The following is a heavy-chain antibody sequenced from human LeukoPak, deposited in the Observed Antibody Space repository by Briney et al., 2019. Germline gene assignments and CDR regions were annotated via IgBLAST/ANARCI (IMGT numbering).Heavy chain of an antibody. Sequence: SETLSLTCAVYGGSFSGYYWSWIRQPPGKGLEWIGEINHSGSTNYNPSLKSRVTISVDTSKNQFSLKLSSVTAADTAVYYCARGFRRRYCSSTSCYSWLDPWGQGTLVTVSS. J-gene: IGHJ5*02. V-gene: IGHV4-34*01. CDR2: INHSGST. CDR1: GGSFSGYY. CDR3: ARGFRRRYCSSTSCYSWLDP. D-gene: IGHD2-2*01.